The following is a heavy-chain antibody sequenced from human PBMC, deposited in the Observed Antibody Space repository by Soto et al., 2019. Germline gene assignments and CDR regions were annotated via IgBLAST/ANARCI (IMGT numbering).Heavy chain of an antibody. CDR3: XXXXXXXXXDY. Sequence: QVQLLQSGAEVKKPGASVKVSCKASGYTFTSYGISWVRQAPGQGLEWMGWINAYNGNTKYAQKLQGRVTMTTDTXXXXXXXXXXXXXXXXXXXXXXXXXXXXXXXDYWGQGTLVTVSS. J-gene: IGHJ4*02. V-gene: IGHV1-18*01. CDR2: INAYNGNT. CDR1: GYTFTSYG.